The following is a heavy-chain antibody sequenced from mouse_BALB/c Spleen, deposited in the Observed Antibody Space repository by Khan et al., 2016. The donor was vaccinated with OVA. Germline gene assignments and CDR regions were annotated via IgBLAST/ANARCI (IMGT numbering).Heavy chain of an antibody. CDR3: TRSGYGSFAY. CDR1: GYTFSSYY. CDR2: INPNNGGT. V-gene: IGHV1S81*02. Sequence: QVQLQQSGAELVKPGASVKLSCKASGYTFSSYYMYWVKQRPGQSLEWIGEINPNNGGTNFNEKFKSKATLTVDKSSSTAYMQLSSLTSEDSAVYYCTRSGYGSFAYWGQGTLVTVSA. D-gene: IGHD2-2*01. J-gene: IGHJ3*01.